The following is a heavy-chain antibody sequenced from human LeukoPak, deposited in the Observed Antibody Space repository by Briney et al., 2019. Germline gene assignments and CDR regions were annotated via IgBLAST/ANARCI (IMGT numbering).Heavy chain of an antibody. Sequence: SETLSLTCTVSGGSISSSSYYWGWIRQPPGKGLEWIGSIYYSGSTYYNPSLKSRVTISVDTSKNQFSLKLSSVTAADTAVYYCAIINYDFWTGYFDYWGQGTLVTVSS. V-gene: IGHV4-39*01. CDR1: GGSISSSSYY. CDR2: IYYSGST. J-gene: IGHJ4*02. CDR3: AIINYDFWTGYFDY. D-gene: IGHD3-3*01.